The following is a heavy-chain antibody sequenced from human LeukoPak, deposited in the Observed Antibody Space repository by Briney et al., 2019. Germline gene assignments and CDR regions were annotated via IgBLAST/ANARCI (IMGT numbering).Heavy chain of an antibody. CDR3: ARRKYYYDSSGAYGMGV. CDR2: IYPGDSDT. CDR1: GYSFTSYW. Sequence: GESLKISCKGSGYSFTSYWLGWVRQMPGKGLEWMGIIYPGDSDTRYSPSFQGQVTISADKSISTAYLQWSSLKASDTAMYYCARRKYYYDSSGAYGMGVWGQGTTVTVSS. V-gene: IGHV5-51*01. D-gene: IGHD3-22*01. J-gene: IGHJ6*02.